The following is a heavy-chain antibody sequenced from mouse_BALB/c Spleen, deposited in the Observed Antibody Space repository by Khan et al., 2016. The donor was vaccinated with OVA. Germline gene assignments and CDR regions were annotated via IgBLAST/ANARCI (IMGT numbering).Heavy chain of an antibody. Sequence: EVQLVESGPSLVKPSQTLSLTCSVTGDSITSGYWNWIRKFPGNKLESMGYISYSGNTYYNPSLKSRISITRDTSKNQYYLQLNSVTTEVTATFYCACELRGFAYWGQGTLVTVSA. V-gene: IGHV3-8*02. D-gene: IGHD1-1*01. CDR3: ACELRGFAY. J-gene: IGHJ3*01. CDR1: GDSITSGY. CDR2: ISYSGNT.